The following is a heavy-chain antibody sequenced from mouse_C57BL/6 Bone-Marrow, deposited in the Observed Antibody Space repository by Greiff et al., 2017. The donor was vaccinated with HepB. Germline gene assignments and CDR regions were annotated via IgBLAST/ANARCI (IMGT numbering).Heavy chain of an antibody. CDR1: GYTFTSYW. Sequence: IQLQQPGAELVKPGASVKLSCKASGYTFTSYWMHWVKQRPGQGLEWIGMIHPNSGSTNYNEKFKSKATLTVDKSSSTAYMQLSSLTSEDSAVYYCARPIITRAWFAYWGQGTLVTVSA. J-gene: IGHJ3*01. CDR3: ARPIITRAWFAY. V-gene: IGHV1-64*01. D-gene: IGHD2-4*01. CDR2: IHPNSGST.